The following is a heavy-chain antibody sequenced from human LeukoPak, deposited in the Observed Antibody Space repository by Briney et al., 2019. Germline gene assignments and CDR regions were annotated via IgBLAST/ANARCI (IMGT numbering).Heavy chain of an antibody. D-gene: IGHD3-22*01. CDR3: ARQGTFYYDSSGYVNFDY. CDR2: IYYSGST. CDR1: GGSISSGDYY. V-gene: IGHV4-39*01. J-gene: IGHJ4*02. Sequence: SETLSLTCTVSGGSISSGDYYWSWIRQPPRKGLEWIGSIYYSGSTYYNPSLKSRVTISVDTSKNQFSLKLSSVTAADTAVYYCARQGTFYYDSSGYVNFDYWGQGTLVTVSS.